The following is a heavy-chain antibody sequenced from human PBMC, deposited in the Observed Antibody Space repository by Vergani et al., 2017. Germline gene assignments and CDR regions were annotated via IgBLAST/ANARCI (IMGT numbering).Heavy chain of an antibody. J-gene: IGHJ4*02. V-gene: IGHV1-58*02. CDR1: GFTFTSSA. CDR2: IVVGSGNT. D-gene: IGHD4-23*01. Sequence: QMQLVQSGPEVKKPGTSVKVSCKASGFTFTSSAMQWVRQARGQRLEWIGWIVVGSGNTNYAQKFQERVTITRDMSTSTAYMELRSLRSDDTAVYYCARDYDYGGNNDYWGQGTLVTVSS. CDR3: ARDYDYGGNNDY.